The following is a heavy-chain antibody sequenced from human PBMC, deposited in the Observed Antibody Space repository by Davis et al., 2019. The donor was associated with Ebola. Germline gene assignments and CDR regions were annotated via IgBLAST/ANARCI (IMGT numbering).Heavy chain of an antibody. CDR2: ISGSGGST. V-gene: IGHV3-23*01. CDR3: AKDFLTKRITMVQGVIPFDY. Sequence: GESLKISCAASGFTFSSYAMSWVRQAPGKGLEWVSAISGSGGSTYYADSVKGRFTISRDNSKNTLYLQMNSLRAEDTAVYYCAKDFLTKRITMVQGVIPFDYWGQRTLVTVSS. D-gene: IGHD3-10*01. J-gene: IGHJ4*02. CDR1: GFTFSSYA.